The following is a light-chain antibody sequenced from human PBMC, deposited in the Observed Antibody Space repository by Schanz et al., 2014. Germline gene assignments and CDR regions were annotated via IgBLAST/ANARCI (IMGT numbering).Light chain of an antibody. CDR3: MQALQAPYN. CDR1: QSLLYSNGYNY. CDR2: LGS. V-gene: IGKV2-28*01. J-gene: IGKJ2*01. Sequence: DIVVTQSPLSLPVTPGEPASISCRSRQSLLYSNGYNYLDWYLQKPGQSPQLLIYLGSNRASGVPDRFSGSGSGTDFTLKISRVEAEDVGVYYCMQALQAPYNFGQGTKLEIK.